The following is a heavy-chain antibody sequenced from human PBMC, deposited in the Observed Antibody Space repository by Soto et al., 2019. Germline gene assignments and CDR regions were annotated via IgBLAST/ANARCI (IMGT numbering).Heavy chain of an antibody. Sequence: QVQLVQSGAEVKKPGSSVKVSCKASGGTFSSYTISWVRQAPGQGLEWMGRIIPILGIANYAQKFQGRVTITADKSTSTAYMELSSLRSEDTAVYYCARKEYSNDAFDIRGQGTMVTVSS. D-gene: IGHD4-4*01. CDR3: ARKEYSNDAFDI. J-gene: IGHJ3*02. CDR2: IIPILGIA. V-gene: IGHV1-69*02. CDR1: GGTFSSYT.